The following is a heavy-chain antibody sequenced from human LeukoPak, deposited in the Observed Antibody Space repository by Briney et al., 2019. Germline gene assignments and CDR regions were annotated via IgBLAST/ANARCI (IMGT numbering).Heavy chain of an antibody. CDR1: GFTFGDYA. Sequence: GGSLRLSCTASGFTFGDYAMSWVRQAPGKGLEWVGFIRSKACGGTTEYAASVKGRFTISRDDSKSIAYLQMNSLKTEDTAVYYCEGRGSGSYYNQFFDYWGQGTLVTVSS. V-gene: IGHV3-49*04. CDR2: IRSKACGGTT. CDR3: EGRGSGSYYNQFFDY. J-gene: IGHJ4*02. D-gene: IGHD3-10*01.